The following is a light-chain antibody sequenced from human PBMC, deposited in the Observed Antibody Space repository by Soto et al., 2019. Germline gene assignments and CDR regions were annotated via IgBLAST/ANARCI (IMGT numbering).Light chain of an antibody. V-gene: IGKV3-15*01. Sequence: EIVMTQSPATLSVSSGERVSLSCRASQSVGSALAWYQRKPGQAPRLLISDASTRAAGVPARFSGSGSGTEFSLTISSLQSEDFAVYYCQHYHQWPLTFGGVTKVDI. CDR3: QHYHQWPLT. CDR2: DAS. J-gene: IGKJ4*01. CDR1: QSVGSA.